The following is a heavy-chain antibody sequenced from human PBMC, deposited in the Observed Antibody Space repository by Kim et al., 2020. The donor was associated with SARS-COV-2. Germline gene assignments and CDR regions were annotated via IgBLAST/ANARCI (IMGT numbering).Heavy chain of an antibody. CDR2: IWYDGSNK. CDR1: GFTFSSYG. Sequence: GGSLRLSCAASGFTFSSYGMHWVRQAPGKGLEWVAVIWYDGSNKYYADSVKGRFTISRDNSKNTLYLQMNSLRAEDTAVYYCARDPPTAWVLYAFDIWGQGTMVTVSS. J-gene: IGHJ3*02. CDR3: ARDPPTAWVLYAFDI. V-gene: IGHV3-33*01. D-gene: IGHD4-17*01.